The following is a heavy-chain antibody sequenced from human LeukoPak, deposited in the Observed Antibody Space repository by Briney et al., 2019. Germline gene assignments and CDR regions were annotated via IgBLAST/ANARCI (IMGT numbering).Heavy chain of an antibody. J-gene: IGHJ4*02. V-gene: IGHV3-7*01. CDR1: GFTFSSYS. CDR2: IKQDGSEK. CDR3: ARDRGEYLDY. Sequence: PGGSLRLSCAASGFTFSSYSMNWVRQAPGKGLEWVANIKQDGSEKYYVDSVKGRFTISRDNAKNSLYLQMNSLRAEDTAVYYCARDRGEYLDYWGQGTLVTVSS. D-gene: IGHD3-10*01.